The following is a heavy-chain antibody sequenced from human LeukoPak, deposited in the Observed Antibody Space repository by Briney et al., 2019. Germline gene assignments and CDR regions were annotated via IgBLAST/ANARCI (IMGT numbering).Heavy chain of an antibody. J-gene: IGHJ5*02. Sequence: GEPLKISCKASGYSFTSYLGGWVRQIPGKVLEWMGIIYPGDSDTTYSPSFQGQVTISAYKSIRTAYLQWSSLKASDTAMYYCASLDCSGGSCYRVGWFDPWGQGTLVTVSS. CDR2: IYPGDSDT. CDR3: ASLDCSGGSCYRVGWFDP. CDR1: GYSFTSYL. V-gene: IGHV5-51*01. D-gene: IGHD2-15*01.